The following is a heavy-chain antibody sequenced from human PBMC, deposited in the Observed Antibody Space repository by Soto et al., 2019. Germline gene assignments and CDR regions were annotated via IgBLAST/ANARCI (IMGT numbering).Heavy chain of an antibody. D-gene: IGHD3-16*02. CDR3: ASAGPYDYVWGSYPPFDP. CDR2: IIPIFGTA. V-gene: IGHV1-69*13. CDR1: GGTFSSYA. Sequence: SVKVSCKASGGTFSSYAISWVRQAPGQGLEWMGGIIPIFGTANYAQKFQGRVTITADESTSTAYMELSSLRSEDTAVYYCASAGPYDYVWGSYPPFDPWGQGTLVTVSS. J-gene: IGHJ5*02.